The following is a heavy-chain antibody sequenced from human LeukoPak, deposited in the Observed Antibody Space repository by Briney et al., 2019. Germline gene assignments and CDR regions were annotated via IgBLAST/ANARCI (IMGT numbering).Heavy chain of an antibody. Sequence: SQTLSLTCTVSGGSISSGDYYWSWIRQPPGTGLEWIGYIYYSGSTYYNPSLKSRVTISVDTSKNQFSLKLSSVTAADTAVYYCARETSGEYYFDYWGQGTLVTVSS. CDR1: GGSISSGDYY. D-gene: IGHD3-10*01. J-gene: IGHJ4*02. CDR3: ARETSGEYYFDY. CDR2: IYYSGST. V-gene: IGHV4-30-4*01.